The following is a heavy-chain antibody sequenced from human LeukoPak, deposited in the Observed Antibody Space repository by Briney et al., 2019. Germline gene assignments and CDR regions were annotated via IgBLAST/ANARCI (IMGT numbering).Heavy chain of an antibody. Sequence: PGGPLRLSCVDSGLSFNTYAMHWVRQAPGKGLEWVAAISYDGSYTYYRDSVRGRFTISRDNSKNTMYLQMNSLRAEDTAMYYCARALDVWGKGTTVTVSS. CDR2: ISYDGSYT. V-gene: IGHV3-30*04. CDR3: ARALDV. J-gene: IGHJ6*04. CDR1: GLSFNTYA.